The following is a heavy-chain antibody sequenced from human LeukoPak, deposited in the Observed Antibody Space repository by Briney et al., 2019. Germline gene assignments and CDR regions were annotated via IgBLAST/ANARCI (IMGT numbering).Heavy chain of an antibody. D-gene: IGHD1-26*01. V-gene: IGHV4-38-2*02. J-gene: IGHJ5*02. CDR3: AREGATNWFDP. CDR2: IYHSGST. Sequence: PSETLSLTCTVSGYSISSGYYWGWIRQPPGKGLEWIGSIYHSGSTYYNPSLKSRVTISVDTSKNQFSLKLSSVTAADTAVYYCAREGATNWFDPWGQGTLVTVSS. CDR1: GYSISSGYY.